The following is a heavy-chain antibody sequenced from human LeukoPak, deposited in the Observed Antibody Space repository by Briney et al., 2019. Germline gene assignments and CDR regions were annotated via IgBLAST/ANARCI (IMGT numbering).Heavy chain of an antibody. CDR2: IYYSGST. CDR1: GGSISSGDYY. V-gene: IGHV4-30-4*08. Sequence: PSQTLSLTCTVSGGSISSGDYYWSWIRQPPGKGLEWLWYIYYSGSTYYNPSLKSRVTISVDTSKNQFSLKLCSVTAADTAVYFCARVQGGCGYFCYFDYWGQGTLVTVS. D-gene: IGHD3-22*01. CDR3: ARVQGGCGYFCYFDY. J-gene: IGHJ4*02.